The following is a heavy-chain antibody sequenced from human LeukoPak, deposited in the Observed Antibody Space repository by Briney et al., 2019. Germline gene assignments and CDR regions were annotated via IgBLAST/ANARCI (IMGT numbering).Heavy chain of an antibody. V-gene: IGHV1-2*02. Sequence: ASVKVCCKASGYTFTDYYMHWVRQAVGPGLEWMGWINAKSDDTKYAQKFQARVTMTRDPSITTTYMEVSRLSSDDTAVYYCARQNTGQLDYWGQGTLVTVSS. CDR2: INAKSDDT. J-gene: IGHJ4*02. CDR1: GYTFTDYY. D-gene: IGHD2-8*02. CDR3: ARQNTGQLDY.